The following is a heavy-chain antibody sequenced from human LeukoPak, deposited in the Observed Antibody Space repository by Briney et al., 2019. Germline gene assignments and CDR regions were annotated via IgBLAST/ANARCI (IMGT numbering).Heavy chain of an antibody. J-gene: IGHJ3*02. CDR3: ARDRIAVAADHDAFDM. V-gene: IGHV4-59*01. Sequence: RPSETLSLTCTVSGGSMSSYYWGWIRQPPGKGLEWIGYIYYSGSTNYSPSLKSRVTISVDTSKNQFSLKLSSVTAADTAVYYCARDRIAVAADHDAFDMWGQGTMVTVSS. CDR2: IYYSGST. CDR1: GGSMSSYY. D-gene: IGHD6-19*01.